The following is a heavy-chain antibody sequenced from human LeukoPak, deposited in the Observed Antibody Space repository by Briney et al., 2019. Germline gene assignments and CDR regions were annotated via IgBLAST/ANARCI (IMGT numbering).Heavy chain of an antibody. D-gene: IGHD3-3*01. CDR3: ASQLPKGNDFWSGYLYYYYMDV. CDR2: INHSGST. J-gene: IGHJ6*03. CDR1: GGSFSGYY. V-gene: IGHV4-34*01. Sequence: SETLSLTCAVYGGSFSGYYWSWIRQPPGKGLEWIGEINHSGSTNYNPSLKSRVAISVDTSKNQFSLKLSSVTAADTAVYYCASQLPKGNDFWSGYLYYYYMDVWGKGTTVTVSS.